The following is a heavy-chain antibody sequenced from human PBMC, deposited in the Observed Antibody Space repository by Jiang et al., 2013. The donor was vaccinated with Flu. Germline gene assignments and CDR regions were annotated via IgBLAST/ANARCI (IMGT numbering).Heavy chain of an antibody. CDR1: GFTFGDYA. CDR3: TRDPQWLLYSVGFDP. J-gene: IGHJ5*02. V-gene: IGHV3-49*03. D-gene: IGHD3-3*01. CDR2: IRSKAYGGTT. Sequence: VQLLESGGGLVQPGRSLRLSCTASGFTFGDYAMSWFRQAPGKGLEWVGFIRSKAYGGTTEYAASVKGRFTISRDDSKSIAYLQMNSLKTEDTAVYYCTRDPQWLLYSVGFDPWGQGTLVTVPS.